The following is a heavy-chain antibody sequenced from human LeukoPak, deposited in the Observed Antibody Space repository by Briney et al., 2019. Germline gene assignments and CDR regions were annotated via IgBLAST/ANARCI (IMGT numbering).Heavy chain of an antibody. J-gene: IGHJ4*02. CDR2: IYSSGTT. CDR1: GGSISSYY. CDR3: ARQAYSGYDYDY. Sequence: SETLSLTCTVSGGSISSYYWNWIRQPPGKGLEWIGYIYSSGTTNYNPSLRSRVSMSVDTSKNQFSLKLSSVTAADTAVYYCARQAYSGYDYDYWGQGTLVTVSS. V-gene: IGHV4-59*08. D-gene: IGHD5-12*01.